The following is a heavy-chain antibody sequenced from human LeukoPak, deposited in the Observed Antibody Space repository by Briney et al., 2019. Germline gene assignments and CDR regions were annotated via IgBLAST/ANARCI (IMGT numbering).Heavy chain of an antibody. J-gene: IGHJ4*02. Sequence: GGSLRLSCAASGFTVSSNYMSWVRLAPGKGLEWVSVIYSGGSTYYADSVKGRFTISRENAKNSLYLQMNILKAGDTAVYYCARGGPGYYLDYWGQGTLVTVSP. CDR3: ARGGPGYYLDY. CDR1: GFTVSSNY. CDR2: IYSGGST. V-gene: IGHV3-53*01.